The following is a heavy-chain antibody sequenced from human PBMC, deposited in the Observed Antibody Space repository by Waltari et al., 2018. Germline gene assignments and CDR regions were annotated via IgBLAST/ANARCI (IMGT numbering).Heavy chain of an antibody. V-gene: IGHV3-74*01. Sequence: EEQLVESGGGLAQPGESLRLSCAASGFPFSRYWMDWVRPAPGKGLVWVSRINSDGSSTTYADSVKGRFTISRDNAKNTLYVQMSRLRAEDTAVYYCARVATKTYSSPVPGRPYYYGMDVWGQGTTVTVSS. CDR2: INSDGSST. D-gene: IGHD6-19*01. CDR3: ARVATKTYSSPVPGRPYYYGMDV. CDR1: GFPFSRYW. J-gene: IGHJ6*02.